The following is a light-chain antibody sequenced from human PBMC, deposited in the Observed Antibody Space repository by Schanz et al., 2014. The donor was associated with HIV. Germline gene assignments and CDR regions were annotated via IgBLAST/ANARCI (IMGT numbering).Light chain of an antibody. V-gene: IGLV6-57*04. CDR3: QSSDRYNGKV. CDR2: END. Sequence: NFMLTQPHSVSESPGKTVIISCTRSSGSIASAYVQWYQQRPGSAPTTLIYENDQRHSGVPDRFSGSMDMSSNSAFLTITGLKTEDEADYYCQSSDRYNGKVFGGGTKVTVL. J-gene: IGLJ3*02. CDR1: SGSIASAY.